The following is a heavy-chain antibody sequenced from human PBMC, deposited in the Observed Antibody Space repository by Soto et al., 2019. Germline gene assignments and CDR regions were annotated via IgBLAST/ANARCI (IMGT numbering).Heavy chain of an antibody. CDR3: ARVRASWFGELLSHYYYGMDV. CDR1: GYTFTSYY. J-gene: IGHJ6*02. Sequence: ASVKVSCKASGYTFTSYYMHWVRQAPGQGLEWMGIINPSGGSTSYAQKFQGRVTMTRDTSTSTVYMELSSLRSEDTAVYYCARVRASWFGELLSHYYYGMDVWGQGTTVTVSS. CDR2: INPSGGST. V-gene: IGHV1-46*01. D-gene: IGHD3-10*01.